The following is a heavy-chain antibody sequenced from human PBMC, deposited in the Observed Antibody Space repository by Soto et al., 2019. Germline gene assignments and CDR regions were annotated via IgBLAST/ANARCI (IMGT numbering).Heavy chain of an antibody. D-gene: IGHD3-10*01. CDR1: GFTFSIYS. Sequence: PGGSLRLSCAASGFTFSIYSMNWVCQAPGKGLEWVSSISSSSSYIYYADSVKGRFTISRDNAKNSLYLQMNSLRAEDTAVYYCASTMVRGVREAYYFDYWGQGT. CDR2: ISSSSSYI. CDR3: ASTMVRGVREAYYFDY. V-gene: IGHV3-21*01. J-gene: IGHJ4*02.